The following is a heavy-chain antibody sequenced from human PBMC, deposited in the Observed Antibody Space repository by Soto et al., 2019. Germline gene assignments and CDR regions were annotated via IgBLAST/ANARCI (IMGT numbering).Heavy chain of an antibody. CDR2: IDPSDSYT. J-gene: IGHJ5*02. Sequence: VASLQISGKGSVYSFTSSWFSRDRQMPGKGLEWMGRIDPSDSYTNYSPSFQGHVTISADKSISTAYLQWSSLKASDTAMYYCARLPGPKNLFEPWGQGTLVTVSS. V-gene: IGHV5-10-1*01. CDR1: VYSFTSSW. CDR3: ARLPGPKNLFEP.